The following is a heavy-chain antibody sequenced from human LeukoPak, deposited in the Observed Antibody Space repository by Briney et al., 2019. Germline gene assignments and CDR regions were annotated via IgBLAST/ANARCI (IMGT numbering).Heavy chain of an antibody. CDR1: GYTFTNYG. D-gene: IGHD3-9*01. V-gene: IGHV1-18*01. J-gene: IGHJ4*02. CDR3: ASARAGYFDWLLNY. CDR2: ISAYNGNT. Sequence: ASVKVSCKASGYTFTNYGISWVRQAPGQGPEWMGWISAYNGNTNYAQKLQGRVTMTTDTSTSTAYMELRSLRSDDTAVYYCASARAGYFDWLLNYWGQGTLVTVSS.